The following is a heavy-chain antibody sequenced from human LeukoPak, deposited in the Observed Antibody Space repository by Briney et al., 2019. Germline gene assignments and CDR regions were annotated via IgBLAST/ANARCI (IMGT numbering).Heavy chain of an antibody. CDR1: GYTFTGYY. CDR2: INPNSGGT. V-gene: IGHV1-2*02. Sequence: ASVKVSCKASGYTFTGYYMHWVRQAPGQGLEWMGWINPNSGGTNYAQKFQGRVTMTRDTSISTAYMELSRLRSDDTAVYYCARDRARLEWLSNYWGQGTLVTVSS. J-gene: IGHJ4*02. CDR3: ARDRARLEWLSNY. D-gene: IGHD3-3*01.